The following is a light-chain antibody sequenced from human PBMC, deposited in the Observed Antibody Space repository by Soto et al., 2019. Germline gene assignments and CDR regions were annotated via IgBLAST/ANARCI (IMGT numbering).Light chain of an antibody. V-gene: IGKV3-20*01. J-gene: IGKJ5*01. CDR2: GAS. Sequence: EIVLTQSPGTLSLSPGERATLSCRASQSVSNNYLAWYQQKPGQAPRLLIYGASTRATGIPARFSGSGSGTEFTLTISSLQPEDFATYYCQQLNSYQITFGQGTRLEIK. CDR1: QSVSNNY. CDR3: QQLNSYQIT.